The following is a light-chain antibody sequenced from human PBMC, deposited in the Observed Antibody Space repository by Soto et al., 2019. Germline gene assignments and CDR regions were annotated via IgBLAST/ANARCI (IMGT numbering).Light chain of an antibody. Sequence: EIVLTQSPGTLSLSPGERATLSCRASQNIGSSYLAWYQQRPGQAPRLLIYAASNRATGIPDRFSGSGSGTAFTLTISRLEPEDFAVYYCQQYRNSRTFGQGTKVEIK. V-gene: IGKV3-20*01. CDR1: QNIGSSY. CDR3: QQYRNSRT. J-gene: IGKJ1*01. CDR2: AAS.